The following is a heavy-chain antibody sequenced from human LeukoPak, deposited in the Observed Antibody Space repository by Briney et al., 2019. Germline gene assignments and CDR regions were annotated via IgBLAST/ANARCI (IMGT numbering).Heavy chain of an antibody. Sequence: GGSLRLSCAASGFTFSSYWMNWARQAPGKGLEWVASINHNGNVNYYVDSVKGRFTISRDNAKNSLYLQMSNLRAEDTAVYYCAAAYYYDSPFDYWGQGTLVTVSS. CDR3: AAAYYYDSPFDY. CDR1: GFTFSSYW. J-gene: IGHJ4*02. D-gene: IGHD3-22*01. CDR2: INHNGNVN. V-gene: IGHV3-7*03.